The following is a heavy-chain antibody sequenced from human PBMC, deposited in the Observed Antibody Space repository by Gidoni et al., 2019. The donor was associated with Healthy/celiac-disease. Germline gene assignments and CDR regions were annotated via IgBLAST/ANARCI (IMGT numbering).Heavy chain of an antibody. CDR2: ISYDGSNK. Sequence: QVQLVESGGGVVQPGRSLRLSCAAPGFTFSSYAMPWVRQAPGKGLEWVAVISYDGSNKYYADSVKGRFTISRDNSKNTLYLQMNSLRAEDTAVYYCARDLITGSSLVPYYYYYGMDVWGQGTTVTVSS. J-gene: IGHJ6*02. CDR1: GFTFSSYA. CDR3: ARDLITGSSLVPYYYYYGMDV. D-gene: IGHD6-6*01. V-gene: IGHV3-30-3*01.